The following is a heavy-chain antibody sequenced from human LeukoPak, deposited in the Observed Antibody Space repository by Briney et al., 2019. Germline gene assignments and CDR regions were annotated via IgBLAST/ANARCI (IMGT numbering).Heavy chain of an antibody. D-gene: IGHD1-26*01. J-gene: IGHJ4*02. CDR3: ARESDSGKDFDC. Sequence: ASVKVSCKASGYTFTYHYIHLVRQAAGQGLEWMGIINPDNGSTNYAQKFQGRVTMTRDTSTSTVYMELSSLGSEDTAVYYCARESDSGKDFDCWGQGTLVTVSS. CDR1: GYTFTYHY. V-gene: IGHV1-46*01. CDR2: INPDNGST.